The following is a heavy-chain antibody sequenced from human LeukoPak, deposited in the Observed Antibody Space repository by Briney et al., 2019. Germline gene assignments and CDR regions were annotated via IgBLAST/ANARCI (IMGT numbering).Heavy chain of an antibody. J-gene: IGHJ4*02. V-gene: IGHV3-23*01. CDR2: ISGSGGST. Sequence: GGSLRLSCTASGFTFSSYAMSWFRQAPGKGLEWVAAISGSGGSTYYADSVKGRFTISRDNSKNTLYLQMNSLRAEDTAVYYCAKIPYYYDSSGYLDFDYWGQGTLVTVSS. D-gene: IGHD3-22*01. CDR1: GFTFSSYA. CDR3: AKIPYYYDSSGYLDFDY.